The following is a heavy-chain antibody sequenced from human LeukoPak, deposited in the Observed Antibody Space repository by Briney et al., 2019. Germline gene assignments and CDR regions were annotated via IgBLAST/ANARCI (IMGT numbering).Heavy chain of an antibody. D-gene: IGHD2-15*01. CDR2: ISAYNGNT. CDR1: GYTFTSYG. J-gene: IGHJ4*02. Sequence: ASVKVSCKASGYTFTSYGISWVRQAPGQGLEWMGWISAYNGNTNYAQKLQGRVTMTTDTSTSTAYMELSSLRSEDTAVYYCARDSYCSGGSCYSIDYWGQGTLVTVSS. CDR3: ARDSYCSGGSCYSIDY. V-gene: IGHV1-18*01.